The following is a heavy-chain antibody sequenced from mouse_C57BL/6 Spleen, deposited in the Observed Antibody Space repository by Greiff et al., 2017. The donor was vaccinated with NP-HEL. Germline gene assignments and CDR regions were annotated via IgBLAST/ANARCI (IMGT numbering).Heavy chain of an antibody. D-gene: IGHD1-1*01. V-gene: IGHV1-80*01. CDR2: IYPGDGDT. CDR1: GYAFSSYW. CDR3: ARSGSNYVDY. Sequence: QVHVKQSGAELVKPGASVKISCKASGYAFSSYWMNWVEQRPGKGLEWIGQIYPGDGDTNYNGKFKGKATLTADKSSSTAYMQLSSLTSEDSAVYFCARSGSNYVDYWGQGTTLTVSS. J-gene: IGHJ2*01.